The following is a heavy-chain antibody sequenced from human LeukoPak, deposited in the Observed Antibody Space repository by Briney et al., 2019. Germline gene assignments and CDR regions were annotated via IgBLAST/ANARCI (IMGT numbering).Heavy chain of an antibody. CDR3: ARLDSSGWGDWFDP. D-gene: IGHD6-19*01. J-gene: IGHJ5*02. CDR1: GGSISSYY. Sequence: SETLSLTCTVSGGSISSYYWSWIRQPPGKGLEWIGYIYYSGSTNYNPSLKSRVTISVDTSKNQFSLKLSSVTAADTAVYYCARLDSSGWGDWFDPWGQGTLVTVSS. V-gene: IGHV4-59*12. CDR2: IYYSGST.